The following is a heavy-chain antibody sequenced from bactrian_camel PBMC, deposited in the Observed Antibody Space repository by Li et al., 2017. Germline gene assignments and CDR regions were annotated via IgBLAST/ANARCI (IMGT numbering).Heavy chain of an antibody. Sequence: HVQLVESGGGSVQAGGSLRLSCAASEYTYRRSCMGWFRQAPGKEREGVARIGSDGSTVYADSVKGRFTISRDNAKNTLYLRMNSLKSEDTALYYCATTGFDFWGQGTQVTVS. J-gene: IGHJ4*01. D-gene: IGHD5*01. V-gene: IGHV3S55*01. CDR2: IGSDGST. CDR1: EYTYRRSC. CDR3: ATTGFDF.